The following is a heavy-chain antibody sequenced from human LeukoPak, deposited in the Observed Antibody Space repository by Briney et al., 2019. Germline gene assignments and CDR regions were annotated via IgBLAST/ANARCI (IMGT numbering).Heavy chain of an antibody. J-gene: IGHJ1*01. Sequence: PGGSLRLSCAASGFTFSAYAMHWVRQAPGKGLEWVAVISYDGSNKYYADSVKGRFTISRDNAKNSLYLQMNSLRAEDTAVYFCARGAGSYYGYFQSWGQGTLVTVSS. CDR1: GFTFSAYA. D-gene: IGHD1-26*01. CDR3: ARGAGSYYGYFQS. V-gene: IGHV3-30-3*01. CDR2: ISYDGSNK.